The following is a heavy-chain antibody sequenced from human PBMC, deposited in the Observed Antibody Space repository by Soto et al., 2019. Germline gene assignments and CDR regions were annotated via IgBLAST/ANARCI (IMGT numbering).Heavy chain of an antibody. CDR2: IYSGGST. V-gene: IGHV3-53*01. CDR1: GFTVSSNY. D-gene: IGHD1-1*01. J-gene: IGHJ4*02. CDR3: ARVTDWNYVDY. Sequence: GGSLRLSCAASGFTVSSNYMSWVRQAPGKGLEWVSVIYSGGSTYYADSVKGRFTISRDNSKNTLYLQMNSLRAGDTAVYYCARVTDWNYVDYWGQGTLVTVSS.